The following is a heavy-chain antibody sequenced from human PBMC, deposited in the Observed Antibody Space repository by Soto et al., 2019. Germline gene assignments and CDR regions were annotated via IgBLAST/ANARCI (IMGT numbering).Heavy chain of an antibody. J-gene: IGHJ4*02. CDR1: GFTFSSNA. CDR2: ISANSGTT. CDR3: AKASSISWGVFDF. V-gene: IGHV3-23*01. D-gene: IGHD6-13*01. Sequence: EVHLLESGGGLVQPGGSLRLSCAASGFTFSSNAMTWVRQAPGKGLEWVSFISANSGTTYFADSVKGRFTISRDNSKSTLYLQVNSLRAEDTAVYYCAKASSISWGVFDFWGQGTLITVSS.